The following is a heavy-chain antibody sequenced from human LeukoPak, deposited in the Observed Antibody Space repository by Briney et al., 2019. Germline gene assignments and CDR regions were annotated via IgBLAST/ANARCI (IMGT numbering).Heavy chain of an antibody. D-gene: IGHD3-10*01. CDR3: ARSVRGVMFVDY. CDR1: GGSFSGYY. J-gene: IGHJ4*02. V-gene: IGHV4-34*01. Sequence: SETLSLTRAVYGGSFSGYYWSWIRQPPGKGLEWIGEINHSGSTNYNPSLKSRVTISVDTSKNQFSLKLSSVTAADTAVYYCARSVRGVMFVDYWGQGTLVTVSS. CDR2: INHSGST.